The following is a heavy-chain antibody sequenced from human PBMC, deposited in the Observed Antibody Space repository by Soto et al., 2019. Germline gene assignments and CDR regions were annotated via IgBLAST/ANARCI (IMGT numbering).Heavy chain of an antibody. CDR1: GGSISSSSYY. V-gene: IGHV4-39*01. CDR3: ARNYYDSSGYYHYYYYYGMDV. CDR2: IYYSGST. D-gene: IGHD3-22*01. Sequence: QLQLQESGPGLVKPSETLSLTCTVSGGSISSSSYYWGWIRQPPGKGLEWIGSIYYSGSTYYNPSLKSRVTISVDTSKNQFSLKLSSVTAADTAVYYCARNYYDSSGYYHYYYYYGMDVWGQGTTVTVSS. J-gene: IGHJ6*02.